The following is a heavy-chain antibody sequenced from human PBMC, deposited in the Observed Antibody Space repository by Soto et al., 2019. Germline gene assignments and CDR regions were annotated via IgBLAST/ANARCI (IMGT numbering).Heavy chain of an antibody. Sequence: QLLLQQSGPGLLKPSDTLSLTCNVSGDSFRSRDHYWGWIRQPPGKGLEWIGSIFYSGSTYYNPSLKSRVTISVDTSKNQVSLKVSSVTAADTAVYYCAKHDLGDFPDFWGQGTLVAVSS. J-gene: IGHJ4*02. D-gene: IGHD3-10*01. CDR3: AKHDLGDFPDF. V-gene: IGHV4-39*01. CDR2: IFYSGST. CDR1: GDSFRSRDHY.